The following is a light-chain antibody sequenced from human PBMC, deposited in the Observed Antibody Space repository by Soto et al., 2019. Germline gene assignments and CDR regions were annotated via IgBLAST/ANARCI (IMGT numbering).Light chain of an antibody. J-gene: IGKJ1*01. CDR2: GTS. CDR3: QQYDESFRT. CDR1: QSVNSNY. V-gene: IGKV3-20*01. Sequence: EIVLTQSPGTLSLSPGERATLSCRASQSVNSNYLAWYQQKPGQSPRVLMYGTSNRATGIPDRFSGSGSGTYVTLTISRLEPEDFAVYYCQQYDESFRTFGQGTKVEIK.